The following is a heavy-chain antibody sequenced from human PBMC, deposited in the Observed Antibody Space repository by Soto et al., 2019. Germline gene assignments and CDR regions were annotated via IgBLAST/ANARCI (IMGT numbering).Heavy chain of an antibody. CDR3: ARASLAVGGMDV. CDR1: GYSFTSYW. CDR2: IDPSDSYT. V-gene: IGHV5-10-1*01. Sequence: PGESMKISCKGSGYSFTSYWISWLRQMPGKGLEWMGRIDPSDSYTTYRPSFQGHVTISADKSSSTAYLQWSSLKASVTAMYYCARASLAVGGMDVWGQGTTVTVSS. J-gene: IGHJ6*02. D-gene: IGHD6-19*01.